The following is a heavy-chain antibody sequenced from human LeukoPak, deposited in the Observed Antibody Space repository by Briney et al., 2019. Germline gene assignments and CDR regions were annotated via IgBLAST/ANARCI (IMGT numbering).Heavy chain of an antibody. CDR1: GGTFSSYA. J-gene: IGHJ5*02. CDR3: ARDYDFWSGYYTGRWFDP. D-gene: IGHD3-3*01. Sequence: SVKVSCKASGGTFSSYAISWVRQAPGQGLEWMGGIIPIFGTANYAQKFQGRVTITADESTSTAYMELSSLRSEDTAVYYCARDYDFWSGYYTGRWFDPWGQGTLVTVSS. CDR2: IIPIFGTA. V-gene: IGHV1-69*01.